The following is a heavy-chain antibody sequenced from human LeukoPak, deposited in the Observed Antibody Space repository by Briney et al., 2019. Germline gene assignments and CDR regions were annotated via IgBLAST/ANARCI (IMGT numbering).Heavy chain of an antibody. J-gene: IGHJ4*02. CDR3: AKDRSGKKSIISSALYYFDY. V-gene: IGHV4-34*01. CDR2: INHSGST. CDR1: GGSFSGYY. Sequence: SVTLSLTCAVYGGSFSGYYWSWIRQPPGKGLEWIGEINHSGSTNYNPSLKSRVTISVDTSKNQFSLKLSSVTAADTAVYYCAKDRSGKKSIISSALYYFDYWGQGTLVTVSS. D-gene: IGHD3-22*01.